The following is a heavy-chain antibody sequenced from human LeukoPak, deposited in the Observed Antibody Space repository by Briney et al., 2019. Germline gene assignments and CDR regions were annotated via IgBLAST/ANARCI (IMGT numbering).Heavy chain of an antibody. CDR1: GGSFSGYY. D-gene: IGHD3-10*01. J-gene: IGHJ6*03. Sequence: SETLSLTCAVYGGSFSGYYWSWIRQPPGKGLEWIGEMNHSGSTNYNPSLKSQVTISVDTSKNQFSLKLSSVTAADTAVYYCARRSSAMVRGVISVYYYYYMDVWGKGTTVTISS. CDR3: ARRSSAMVRGVISVYYYYYMDV. V-gene: IGHV4-34*01. CDR2: MNHSGST.